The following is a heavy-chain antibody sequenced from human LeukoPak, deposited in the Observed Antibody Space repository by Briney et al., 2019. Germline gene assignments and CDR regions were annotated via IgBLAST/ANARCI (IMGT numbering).Heavy chain of an antibody. CDR2: ISSSSSTI. J-gene: IGHJ6*02. D-gene: IGHD6-19*01. CDR1: GFTFSSYS. CDR3: AKDMSGWYSHEPYYYYYGMDV. V-gene: IGHV3-48*04. Sequence: GGSLRLSCAASGFTFSSYSMNWVRQAPGKGLEWVSYISSSSSTIYYADSVKGRFTISRDNAKNSLYLQMNSLRAEDTALYYCAKDMSGWYSHEPYYYYYGMDVWGQGTTVTVSS.